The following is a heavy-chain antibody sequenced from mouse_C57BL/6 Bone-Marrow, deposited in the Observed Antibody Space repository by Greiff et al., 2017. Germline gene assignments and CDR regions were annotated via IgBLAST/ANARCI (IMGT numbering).Heavy chain of an antibody. D-gene: IGHD2-1*01. Sequence: DVKLVESGGGLVKPGGSLKLSCAASGFTFSSYAMSWVRQTPEKRLEWVATISDGGSYTYYPDNVQGRFTISRDNAKNNLYLQMSHLKSEDTAMYYCARVLQGAMDYWGQGTSVTVSS. V-gene: IGHV5-4*03. J-gene: IGHJ4*01. CDR3: ARVLQGAMDY. CDR2: ISDGGSYT. CDR1: GFTFSSYA.